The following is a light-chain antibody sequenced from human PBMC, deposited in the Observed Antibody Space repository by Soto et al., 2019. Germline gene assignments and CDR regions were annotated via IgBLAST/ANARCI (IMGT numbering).Light chain of an antibody. CDR1: QAIRND. CDR3: VQHYNYPPT. CDR2: AAS. J-gene: IGKJ1*01. V-gene: IGKV1-6*01. Sequence: AIQMTQSPSSLSASVGDRVTLTCRASQAIRNDLGWYQQKPGMAPRFLIYAASNLQSGVPSRFSGSGSGTDFTLTISSLQPEDFATYYCVQHYNYPPTFGQGTKVEVK.